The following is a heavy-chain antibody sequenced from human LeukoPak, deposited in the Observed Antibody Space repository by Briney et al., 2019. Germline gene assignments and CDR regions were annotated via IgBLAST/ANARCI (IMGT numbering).Heavy chain of an antibody. CDR3: ARGGYCSGGSYYRFDY. Sequence: SSETLSLTCAVYGGSFSGYYWSWIRQPPGKGLEWIGEINHSGSTNYNPSLKGRVTISVDTSKNQFSLKLSSVTAADTAVYYCARGGYCSGGSYYRFDYWGQGTPVTVSS. CDR1: GGSFSGYY. CDR2: INHSGST. V-gene: IGHV4-34*01. J-gene: IGHJ4*02. D-gene: IGHD2-15*01.